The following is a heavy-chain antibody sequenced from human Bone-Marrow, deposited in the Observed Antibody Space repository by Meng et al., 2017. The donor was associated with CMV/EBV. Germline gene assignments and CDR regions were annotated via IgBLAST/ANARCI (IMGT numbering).Heavy chain of an antibody. Sequence: GESLKISCEASGFALSIYGMNWVRQAPGKGLEWVAYISNNGYVVYYADSVRGRFTISRDNAKNSLFLQMTNLRAEDTALYSCARARGRSNWFDSWGPGTLDTVSS. CDR2: ISNNGYVV. CDR1: GFALSIYG. J-gene: IGHJ5*01. D-gene: IGHD3-16*01. CDR3: ARARGRSNWFDS. V-gene: IGHV3-48*03.